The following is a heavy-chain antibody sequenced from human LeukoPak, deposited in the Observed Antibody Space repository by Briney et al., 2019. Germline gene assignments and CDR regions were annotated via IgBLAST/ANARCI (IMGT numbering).Heavy chain of an antibody. CDR1: GGSISTGDYY. CDR3: ARDTPNYFGSGLLDY. CDR2: IYYSGST. J-gene: IGHJ4*02. Sequence: SETLSLTCTVSGGSISTGDYYWSWIRQPPGKGLEYIGYIYYSGSTYYNPSLKSRITISVDTSKNQFSLKLSSVTAADTAVYYCARDTPNYFGSGLLDYWGQGTLVTVSS. D-gene: IGHD3-10*01. V-gene: IGHV4-30-4*01.